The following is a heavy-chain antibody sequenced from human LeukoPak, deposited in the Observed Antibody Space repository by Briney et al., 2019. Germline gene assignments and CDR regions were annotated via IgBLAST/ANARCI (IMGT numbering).Heavy chain of an antibody. CDR3: ARDYQGGYGDKTVDY. J-gene: IGHJ4*02. CDR2: INHSGST. Sequence: SEALSLTCAVYGGSFSGYYWSWIRQPPGKGLEWIGEINHSGSTNYNPSLKSRVTISVDTSKNQFSLKLSSVTAADTAVYYCARDYQGGYGDKTVDYWGQGTLVTVSS. CDR1: GGSFSGYY. D-gene: IGHD4-17*01. V-gene: IGHV4-34*01.